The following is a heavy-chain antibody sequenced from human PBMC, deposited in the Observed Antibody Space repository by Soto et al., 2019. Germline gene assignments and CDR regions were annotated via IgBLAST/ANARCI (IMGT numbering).Heavy chain of an antibody. V-gene: IGHV4-59*01. CDR1: GGSINSYY. CDR2: VYYTGDT. J-gene: IGHJ3*01. Sequence: SETLSLTCNVSGGSINSYYWSWIRQSPGKGLEWIGYVYYTGDTNYNPSLKSRVTISVDPSKSQFSLKLNSVTAADTAVYFCARLGASRTLVWGQGTMVTVSS. CDR3: ARLGASRTLV. D-gene: IGHD7-27*01.